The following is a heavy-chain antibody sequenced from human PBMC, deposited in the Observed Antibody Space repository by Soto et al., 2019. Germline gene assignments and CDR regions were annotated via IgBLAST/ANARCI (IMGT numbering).Heavy chain of an antibody. V-gene: IGHV4-30-4*01. CDR2: IYYSGST. D-gene: IGHD4-4*01. Sequence: SETLSLTCTVSGGSISSGDYYWSWIRQPPGKGLERIGYIYYSGSTYYNPSLKSRVTISVDTSKNQFSLKLSSVTAADTAVYYCARDYSNDGWFDPWGQGTLGTV. CDR1: GGSISSGDYY. CDR3: ARDYSNDGWFDP. J-gene: IGHJ5*02.